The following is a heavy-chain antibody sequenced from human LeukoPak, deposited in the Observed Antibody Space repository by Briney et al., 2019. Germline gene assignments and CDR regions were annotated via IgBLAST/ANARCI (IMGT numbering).Heavy chain of an antibody. V-gene: IGHV1-69*04. CDR2: IIPILGIA. CDR1: GGTFISYA. D-gene: IGHD2-2*01. CDR3: ARDLIPDCSSTSCYGSYYYYGMDV. Sequence: SVKVSCKASGGTFISYAISWVRQAPGQGLEWMGRIIPILGIANYAQKFQGRVTITADKSTSTAYMELSSLRSEDTAVYYCARDLIPDCSSTSCYGSYYYYGMDVWGQGTTVTVSS. J-gene: IGHJ6*02.